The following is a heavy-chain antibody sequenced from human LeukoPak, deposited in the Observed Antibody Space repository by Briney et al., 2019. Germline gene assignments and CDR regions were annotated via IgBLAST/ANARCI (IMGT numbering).Heavy chain of an antibody. V-gene: IGHV3-48*04. CDR2: ISSSGSTI. CDR3: ARANVVVVAATYYYYYYMDV. CDR1: GFTFSSYW. D-gene: IGHD2-15*01. J-gene: IGHJ6*03. Sequence: GGSLRLSCAASGFTFSSYWMHWVRQAPGKGLEWVSYISSSGSTIYYADSVKGRFTISRDNAKNSLYLQMNSLRAEDTAVYYCARANVVVVAATYYYYYYMDVWGKGTTVTVSS.